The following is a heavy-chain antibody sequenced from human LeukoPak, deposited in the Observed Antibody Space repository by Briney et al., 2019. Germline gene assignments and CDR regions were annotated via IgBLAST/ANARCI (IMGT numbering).Heavy chain of an antibody. D-gene: IGHD3-10*01. CDR3: ARDLDMVRGVFDY. Sequence: SETLCLTCTVSGGSISSGSYYWSWIRQPAAKGLEWIGRIYTSGSTNYNPSLKSRVTISVDTSKNHFSLKLSSVTAADTAVYYCARDLDMVRGVFDYWGQGTLVTVSS. CDR2: IYTSGST. V-gene: IGHV4-61*02. CDR1: GGSISSGSYY. J-gene: IGHJ4*02.